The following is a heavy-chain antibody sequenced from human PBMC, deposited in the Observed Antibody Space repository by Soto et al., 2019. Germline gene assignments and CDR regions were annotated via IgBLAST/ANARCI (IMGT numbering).Heavy chain of an antibody. D-gene: IGHD1-26*01. V-gene: IGHV1-2*02. CDR1: GYTFTGHY. J-gene: IGHJ4*02. CDR3: GRGRSGQIVIFY. CDR2: IGPESGAT. Sequence: ASVKVSCKTSGYTFTGHYIHWVRQAPQQGPEWMGEIGPESGATRSSEKFRGRVTMTMDTSITTVYMELRNLSPDDTAVYYCGRGRSGQIVIFYWGQGTPVTVPQ.